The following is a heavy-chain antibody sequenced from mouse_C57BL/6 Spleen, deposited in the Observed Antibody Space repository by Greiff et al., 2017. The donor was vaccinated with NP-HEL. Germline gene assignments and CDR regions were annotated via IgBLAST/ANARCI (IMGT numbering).Heavy chain of an antibody. D-gene: IGHD2-4*01. CDR2: INPGSGGT. Sequence: VQLQQSGAELVRPGTSVKVSCKASGYAFTNYLIEWVKQRPGQGLEWIGVINPGSGGTNYNEKFKGKATLTADKSSSTAYMQLSSLTSEDSAVYFCARSLRYDYDYAMDYWGQGTSVTVSS. CDR1: GYAFTNYL. J-gene: IGHJ4*01. V-gene: IGHV1-54*01. CDR3: ARSLRYDYDYAMDY.